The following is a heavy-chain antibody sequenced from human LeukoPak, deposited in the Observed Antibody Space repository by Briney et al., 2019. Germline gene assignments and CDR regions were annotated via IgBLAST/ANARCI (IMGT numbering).Heavy chain of an antibody. CDR2: ISYDGSNK. Sequence: GGSLRLSCAASGFTFSSYAMHWVRQAPGKGLEWVAVISYDGSNKYYADSVKGRFTISRDNSKNTLYLQMNSLRAEDTAVYYCARDARIAAAGMDYWGQGTLVTVSS. J-gene: IGHJ4*02. D-gene: IGHD6-13*01. CDR3: ARDARIAAAGMDY. CDR1: GFTFSSYA. V-gene: IGHV3-30-3*01.